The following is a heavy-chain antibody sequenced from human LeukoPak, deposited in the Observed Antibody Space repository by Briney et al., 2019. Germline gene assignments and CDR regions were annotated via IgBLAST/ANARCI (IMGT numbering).Heavy chain of an antibody. CDR1: GYTFTDFH. Sequence: SVKVSCKASGYTFTDFHMHWVRQAPGQGLEWMGRIIPILGIANHAQKFQGRVTITADKSTSTAYMELSSLRSEDTAVYYCARDDYGDYPFDYWGQGTLVTVSS. V-gene: IGHV1-69*04. CDR3: ARDDYGDYPFDY. J-gene: IGHJ4*02. CDR2: IIPILGIA. D-gene: IGHD4-17*01.